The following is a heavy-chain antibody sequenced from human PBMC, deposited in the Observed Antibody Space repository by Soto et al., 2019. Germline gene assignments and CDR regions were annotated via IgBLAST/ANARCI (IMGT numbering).Heavy chain of an antibody. CDR1: GYTFTGYY. CDR2: VNPISGDT. D-gene: IGHD3-10*01. J-gene: IGHJ5*02. V-gene: IGHV1-2*02. CDR3: AREEGFRITMDRGRWFDP. Sequence: QIQLVQSGAEVKKSGASVKVSCRASGYTFTGYYLHWVRQAPGQGLEWMGWVNPISGDTNYAQKFQDRVIMTRDRSITTVHMELSRLRSDDTAVYYCAREEGFRITMDRGRWFDPWGQGTLVTVSS.